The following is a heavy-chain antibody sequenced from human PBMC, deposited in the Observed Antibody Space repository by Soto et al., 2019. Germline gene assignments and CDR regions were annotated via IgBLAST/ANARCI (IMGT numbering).Heavy chain of an antibody. Sequence: QVQLVQSGAEVKKPGASVKVSCKASGYTFTSYYMHWVRQAPGQGLEWMGIINPSGGSTSYAQKFQGRVTMTRDTSTRTVYMELSSLRSEDTAVYYCARESGSSSLGGGMDVWGQGTTVTVSS. V-gene: IGHV1-46*01. CDR3: ARESGSSSLGGGMDV. D-gene: IGHD6-6*01. CDR1: GYTFTSYY. J-gene: IGHJ6*02. CDR2: INPSGGST.